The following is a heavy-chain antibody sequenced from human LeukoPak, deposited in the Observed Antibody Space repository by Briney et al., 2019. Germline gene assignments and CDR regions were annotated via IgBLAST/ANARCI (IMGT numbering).Heavy chain of an antibody. Sequence: GGSLRLSCAASGFTFSSYSMNWVRQAPGKGLEWVSSISSSSSYIYYADSVKGRFTISRDNAKNSLYLQMNSLRAEDTAAYYCARVAKERVGGVYYFDYWGQGTLVTVSS. CDR2: ISSSSSYI. CDR3: ARVAKERVGGVYYFDY. CDR1: GFTFSSYS. V-gene: IGHV3-21*01. J-gene: IGHJ4*02. D-gene: IGHD1-1*01.